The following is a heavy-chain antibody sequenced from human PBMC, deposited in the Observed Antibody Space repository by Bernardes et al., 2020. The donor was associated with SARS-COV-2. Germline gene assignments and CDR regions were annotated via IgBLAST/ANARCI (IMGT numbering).Heavy chain of an antibody. CDR1: GGSLSFYY. D-gene: IGHD3-16*01. J-gene: IGHJ5*02. CDR2: FCNDGST. V-gene: IGHV4-59*01. CDR3: AKYAVYASPLGWFDP. Sequence: SETLSLTCSVSGGSLSFYYWGWIRQPPGKGVEWIGYFCNDGSTNYNPSLKSRVTISGDTSKNQFSLKLSSVTAADTAVYFCAKYAVYASPLGWFDPWGQGTLVTVSS.